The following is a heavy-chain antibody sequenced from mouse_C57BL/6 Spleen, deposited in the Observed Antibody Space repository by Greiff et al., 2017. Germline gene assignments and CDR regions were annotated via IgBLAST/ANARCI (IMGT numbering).Heavy chain of an antibody. CDR3: ARTRYGYSVAY. D-gene: IGHD2-2*01. CDR2: INPYNGDT. Sequence: VQLQQSGPELVKPGDSVKISCKASGYSFTGYFMNWVMQSHGKSLEWIGRINPYNGDTFYNQKFKGKATLTVDKSSSTAHMELRSLTSEDSAVYNCARTRYGYSVAYWGQGTLVTVSA. V-gene: IGHV1-20*01. J-gene: IGHJ3*01. CDR1: GYSFTGYF.